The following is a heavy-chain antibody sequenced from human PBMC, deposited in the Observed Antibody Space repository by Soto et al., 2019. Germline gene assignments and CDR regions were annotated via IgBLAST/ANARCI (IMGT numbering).Heavy chain of an antibody. V-gene: IGHV1-18*01. Sequence: ASVKVSCKASGYSFTRYYINWVRQAPGQGLEWMGWISAYNGNTHYEGKLQGRVTLTTDTSTSTAYMELRSLRSDDTAVYFCARGGQWDFLSDYWGQGTLVTVSS. CDR3: ARGGQWDFLSDY. D-gene: IGHD1-26*01. J-gene: IGHJ4*02. CDR2: ISAYNGNT. CDR1: GYSFTRYY.